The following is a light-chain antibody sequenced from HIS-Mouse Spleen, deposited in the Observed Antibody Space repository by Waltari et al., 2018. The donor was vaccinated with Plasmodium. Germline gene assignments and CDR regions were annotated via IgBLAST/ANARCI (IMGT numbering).Light chain of an antibody. CDR2: EDS. V-gene: IGLV3-10*01. J-gene: IGLJ3*02. CDR3: YSTDSSGNHRV. CDR1: ALPQKY. Sequence: SYELTQPPSVSVSPGQTARITCPGDALPQKYAYWYQQKSGQAPVLVIYEDSKRPPGIPEGFSGSSSGTMATLTISGAQVEDEADYYCYSTDSSGNHRVFGGGTKLTVL.